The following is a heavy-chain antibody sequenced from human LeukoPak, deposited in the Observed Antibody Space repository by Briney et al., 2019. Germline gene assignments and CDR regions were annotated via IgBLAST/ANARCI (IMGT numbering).Heavy chain of an antibody. V-gene: IGHV1-18*04. D-gene: IGHD5-18*01. CDR2: ISAYNGNT. CDR3: ARDLPYAIQLPKEPYCFDY. CDR1: GYTFTSYY. J-gene: IGHJ4*02. Sequence: GASVKVSCKASGYTFTSYYMHWVRQAPGQGLEWMRWISAYNGNTNYAQKLQGRVTMTTDTSTSTAYMELRSLRSDDTAVYYCARDLPYAIQLPKEPYCFDYWGQGTLVTVSS.